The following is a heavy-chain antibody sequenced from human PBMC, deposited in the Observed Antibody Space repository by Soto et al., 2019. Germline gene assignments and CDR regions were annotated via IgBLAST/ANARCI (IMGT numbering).Heavy chain of an antibody. CDR3: AKDIQQWLVLDAFDV. CDR2: ISGSGGNT. V-gene: IGHV3-23*01. CDR1: GFTFINYA. J-gene: IGHJ3*01. D-gene: IGHD6-19*01. Sequence: EVQLLESGGGLVQPGGSLRLSCAASGFTFINYAMSWVRQAPGKGLEWVSSISGSGGNTYADSVKGRFTISRDNSKNTLYLQMNSLRAEDTAVYFCAKDIQQWLVLDAFDVRGQGTMVTVSS.